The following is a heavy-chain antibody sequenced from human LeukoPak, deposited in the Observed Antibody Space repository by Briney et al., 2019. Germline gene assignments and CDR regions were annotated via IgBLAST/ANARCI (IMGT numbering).Heavy chain of an antibody. Sequence: SQTLSLTCSVSGGSISSGSYFWTWIRQPAGKGLEWIGYIYYSGSTNYNPSLKSRVTISVDTSKNQFSLNLSSVTAADTAVYYCAREGDKYANWFDTWGQGTLVTVSS. CDR1: GGSISSGSYF. D-gene: IGHD2-8*01. CDR2: IYYSGST. V-gene: IGHV4-61*10. CDR3: AREGDKYANWFDT. J-gene: IGHJ5*02.